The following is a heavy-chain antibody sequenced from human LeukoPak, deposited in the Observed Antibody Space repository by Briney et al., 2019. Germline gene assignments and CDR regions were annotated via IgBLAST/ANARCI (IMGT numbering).Heavy chain of an antibody. J-gene: IGHJ4*02. CDR3: AKDKAPLYSGYDWDLDF. CDR1: GFTFSSYA. Sequence: QPGGSLRLSCAASGFTFSSYAMSWVRQAPGKGLEWVSGISWNSAYIGYADSVKGRFTISRDNAKNSVYLQMNSLRAEDTALYYCAKDKAPLYSGYDWDLDFWGQGTMVTVSS. V-gene: IGHV3-9*01. CDR2: ISWNSAYI. D-gene: IGHD5-12*01.